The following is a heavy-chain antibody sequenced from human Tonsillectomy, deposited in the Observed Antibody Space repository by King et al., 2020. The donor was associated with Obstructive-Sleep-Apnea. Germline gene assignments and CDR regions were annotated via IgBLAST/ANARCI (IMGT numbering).Heavy chain of an antibody. Sequence: VQLVESGGGVVQPGKSLRLSCAASGFTFSSYAMHWVRQAPGKGLEWVAFISNDGSNKYYADSVKGRFTVSRDGSKNTLFLQMNSLRAEDTAVYYCARSDSSGYYFAYYYYYFTMDVWGQGTTVTVSS. CDR2: ISNDGSNK. V-gene: IGHV3-30*04. J-gene: IGHJ6*02. D-gene: IGHD3-22*01. CDR3: ARSDSSGYYFAYYYYYFTMDV. CDR1: GFTFSSYA.